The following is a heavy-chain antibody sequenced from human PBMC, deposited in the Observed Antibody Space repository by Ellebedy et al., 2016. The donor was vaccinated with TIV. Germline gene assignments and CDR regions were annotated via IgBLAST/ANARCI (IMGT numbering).Heavy chain of an antibody. V-gene: IGHV3-33*01. CDR2: IWYDGSNK. CDR3: ARDYSGSYPDY. D-gene: IGHD1-26*01. J-gene: IGHJ4*02. Sequence: SSYYWGWIRQPPGKGLEWVAVIWYDGSNKYYADSVKGRFTISRDNSKNTLYLQMNSLRAEDTAVYYCARDYSGSYPDYWGQGTLVTVSS. CDR1: SSYY.